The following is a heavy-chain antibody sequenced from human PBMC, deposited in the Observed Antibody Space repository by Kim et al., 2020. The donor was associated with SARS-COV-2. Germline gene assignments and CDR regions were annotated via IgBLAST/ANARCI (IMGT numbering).Heavy chain of an antibody. D-gene: IGHD1-1*01. CDR3: AKAAEDWNQRNNWFDP. J-gene: IGHJ5*02. Sequence: GGSLRLSCAASGFTFSSYAMSWVRQAPGKGLEWVSAISGSGGSTYYADSVKGRFTISRDNSKNTLYLQMNSLRAEDTAVYYCAKAAEDWNQRNNWFDPWGQGTLVTVSS. CDR1: GFTFSSYA. CDR2: ISGSGGST. V-gene: IGHV3-23*01.